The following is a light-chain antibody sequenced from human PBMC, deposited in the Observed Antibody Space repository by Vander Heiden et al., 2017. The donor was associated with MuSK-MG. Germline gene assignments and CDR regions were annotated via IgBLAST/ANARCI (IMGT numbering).Light chain of an antibody. J-gene: IGLJ3*02. CDR1: SGPVSTNYF. Sequence: QTVVTQEPSFSVSPGGTVTLTCGLRSGPVSTNYFPSWYQQTPGRPPRKLIYNTNTRSSGVPDRLSGSILGNKAALTIAGAQAEDESDYYCVLYMGSGTSVFGGGTKLTVL. CDR2: NTN. CDR3: VLYMGSGTSV. V-gene: IGLV8-61*01.